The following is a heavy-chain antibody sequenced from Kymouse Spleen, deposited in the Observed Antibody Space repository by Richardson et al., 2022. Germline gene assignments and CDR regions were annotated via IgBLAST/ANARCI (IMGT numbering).Heavy chain of an antibody. V-gene: IGHV4-34*01. J-gene: IGHJ6*02. Sequence: QVQLQQWGAGLLKPSETLSLTCAVYGGSFSGYYWSWIRQPPGKGLEWIGEINHSGSTNYNPSLKSRVTISVDTSKNQFSLKLSSVTAADTAVYYCARGLQLAPGYYYYYGMDVWGQGTTVTVSS. CDR2: INHSGST. CDR3: ARGLQLAPGYYYYYGMDV. D-gene: IGHD6-6*01. CDR1: GGSFSGYY.